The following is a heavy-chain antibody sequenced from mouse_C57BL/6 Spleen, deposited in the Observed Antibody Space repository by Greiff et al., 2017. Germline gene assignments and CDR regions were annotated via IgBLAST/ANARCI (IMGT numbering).Heavy chain of an antibody. CDR3: AREGTGDYYAMDY. CDR1: GYTFTSYW. D-gene: IGHD4-1*01. CDR2: IDPSDSYT. V-gene: IGHV1-59*01. Sequence: QVQLQQPGAELVRPGTSVKLSCKASGYTFTSYWMHWVKQRPGQGLEWIGVIDPSDSYTNYNQKFKGKATLTVDTSSSTAYMQLSSLTSEDSAVYYCAREGTGDYYAMDYWGQGTSVTVSS. J-gene: IGHJ4*01.